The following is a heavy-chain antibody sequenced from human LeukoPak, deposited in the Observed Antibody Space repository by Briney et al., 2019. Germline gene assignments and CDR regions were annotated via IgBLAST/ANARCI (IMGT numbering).Heavy chain of an antibody. CDR2: ISGSGGNT. Sequence: GGSLRLSCAASGFTFSSYAMNWVRQAPGTGLEWVSAISGSGGNTYSDSLKGRFTISRDTSKNTLYLHMNSLRAEDTAVYYCAKAGSAWPYYFDYWGQGTLVTVSS. D-gene: IGHD6-19*01. CDR1: GFTFSSYA. V-gene: IGHV3-23*01. J-gene: IGHJ4*02. CDR3: AKAGSAWPYYFDY.